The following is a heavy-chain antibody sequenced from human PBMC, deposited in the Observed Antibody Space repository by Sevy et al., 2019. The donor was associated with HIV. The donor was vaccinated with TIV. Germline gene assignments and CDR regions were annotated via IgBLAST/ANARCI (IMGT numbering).Heavy chain of an antibody. CDR1: GFTFSTYE. CDR3: ARARDYYDSTGPYFFDY. V-gene: IGHV3-48*03. D-gene: IGHD3-22*01. J-gene: IGHJ4*02. Sequence: GGSLRLSCAASGFTFSTYEMNWVRQAPGKGLEWVSYITSSGSAIYYADSVKGRLTISRDNAKKSLYLQMNSLRAEDTAIYYCARARDYYDSTGPYFFDYWGQGTLVTVSS. CDR2: ITSSGSAI.